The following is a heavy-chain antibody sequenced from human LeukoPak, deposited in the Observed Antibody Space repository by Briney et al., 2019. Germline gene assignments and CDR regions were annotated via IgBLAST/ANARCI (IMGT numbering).Heavy chain of an antibody. V-gene: IGHV3-23*01. CDR2: ISESGGST. D-gene: IGHD4-17*01. CDR1: GFNISTYW. Sequence: GGSLRLSCAASGFNISTYWMHWVRQAPGKGLVWVSSISESGGSTYYADSVKGRFTISRDNSMNTLYLQMNSLRAEDTAVYYCAKAPRVTTGYWGQGTLVTVSS. CDR3: AKAPRVTTGY. J-gene: IGHJ4*02.